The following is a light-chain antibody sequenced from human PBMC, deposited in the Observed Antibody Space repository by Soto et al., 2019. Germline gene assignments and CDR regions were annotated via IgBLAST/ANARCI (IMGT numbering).Light chain of an antibody. CDR2: GAF. J-gene: IGKJ5*01. Sequence: IRMKQSAATLSVYTGERATLSCRASQSVSYNLAWYQHKPGQAPRLLIYGAFNRATGIPARFSGSGSGTDFTLTISSLEPEDSAVYYCQQRNVWPPVTFGQGTRLEIK. V-gene: IGKV3D-15*01. CDR3: QQRNVWPPVT. CDR1: QSVSYN.